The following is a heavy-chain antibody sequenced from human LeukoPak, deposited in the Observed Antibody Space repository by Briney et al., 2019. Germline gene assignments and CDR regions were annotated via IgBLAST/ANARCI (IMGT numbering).Heavy chain of an antibody. D-gene: IGHD6-13*01. CDR3: ARDPAAAGTGY. Sequence: PGGSLRLSCAASGFTFSSYSTNWVRQAPGKGLEWVSYISSSSSTIYYADSVKGRFTISRDNAKNSLYLQMNSLRAEDTAVYYCARDPAAAGTGYWGQGTLVTVSS. J-gene: IGHJ4*02. CDR2: ISSSSSTI. V-gene: IGHV3-48*01. CDR1: GFTFSSYS.